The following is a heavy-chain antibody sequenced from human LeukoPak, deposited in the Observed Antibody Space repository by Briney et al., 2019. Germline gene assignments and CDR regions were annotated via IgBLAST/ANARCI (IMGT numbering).Heavy chain of an antibody. CDR2: IYYSGST. V-gene: IGHV4-39*01. J-gene: IGHJ4*02. D-gene: IGHD7-27*01. CDR3: ASLLGIRAYFDY. Sequence: SETLSLTCTVSGGSISSSGYYWGWIRQPPGKGLEWIGSIYYSGSTYHNPSLKSRVTISVDTSKNQLSLKLSSVTAADTAVYYCASLLGIRAYFDYWGQGTLVTVSS. CDR1: GGSISSSGYY.